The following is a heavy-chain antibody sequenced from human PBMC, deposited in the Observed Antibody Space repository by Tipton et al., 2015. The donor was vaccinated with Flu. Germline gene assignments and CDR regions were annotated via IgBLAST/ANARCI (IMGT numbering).Heavy chain of an antibody. V-gene: IGHV4-61*02. CDR1: GGSISSGSYY. J-gene: IGHJ4*02. CDR2: IYTSGST. CDR3: ASRLNGDVDY. Sequence: TLSLTCTVSGGSISSGSYYWSWIRQPAGKGLEWIGRIYTSGSTNYNPSLKSRVTISVDTSKNQFSLKLSSVTAADTAMYYCASRLNGDVDYWGQGTLVTVSS. D-gene: IGHD4-17*01.